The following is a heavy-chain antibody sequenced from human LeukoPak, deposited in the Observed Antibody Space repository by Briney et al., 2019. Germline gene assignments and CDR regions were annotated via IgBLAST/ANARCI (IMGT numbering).Heavy chain of an antibody. Sequence: SETLSLTCTVSGGSISSGSYYSSWIRQPAGKGLEWIGRIYTSGSTNYNPSLKSRVTISVDTSKNQFSLKLSSVNAADTAVYYCASDPGAAADYYYYYYMDVWGKGTTVTVSS. CDR3: ASDPGAAADYYYYYYMDV. V-gene: IGHV4-61*02. CDR1: GGSISSGSYY. J-gene: IGHJ6*03. CDR2: IYTSGST. D-gene: IGHD6-13*01.